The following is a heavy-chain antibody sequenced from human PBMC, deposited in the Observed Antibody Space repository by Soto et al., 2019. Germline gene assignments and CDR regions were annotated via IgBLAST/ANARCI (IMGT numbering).Heavy chain of an antibody. CDR1: GFTFDDYA. CDR2: ISWNSGSI. CDR3: ATGTSDYDFWIVYSALDY. Sequence: EVQLVESGGGLVQPGRSLRLSCAASGFTFDDYAMHWVRQAPGKGLEWVAGISWNSGSIGYADSVKGRFTISRYNAKNSLYLQMNSLRAEDTALYYCATGTSDYDFWIVYSALDYWGQVTLVTVSS. J-gene: IGHJ4*02. D-gene: IGHD3-3*01. V-gene: IGHV3-9*01.